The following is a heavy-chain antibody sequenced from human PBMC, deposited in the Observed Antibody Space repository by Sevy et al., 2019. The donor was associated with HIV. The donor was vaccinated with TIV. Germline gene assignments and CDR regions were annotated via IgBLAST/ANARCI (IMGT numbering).Heavy chain of an antibody. D-gene: IGHD6-13*01. CDR3: ARDLLAAAGTPPFYYYYGMDV. V-gene: IGHV1-2*02. CDR1: GYTFTGYY. Sequence: ASVKVSCKASGYTFTGYYMHWVRQAPGQGLEWMGWINPNSGGTNYAQKFQGRVTMTRDTSISTAYMELSRLRSDDTAVYYCARDLLAAAGTPPFYYYYGMDVWGQGTTVTVSS. CDR2: INPNSGGT. J-gene: IGHJ6*02.